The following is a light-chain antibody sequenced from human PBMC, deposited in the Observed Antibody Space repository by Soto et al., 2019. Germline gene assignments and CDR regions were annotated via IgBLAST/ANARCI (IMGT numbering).Light chain of an antibody. CDR3: HHYVSSPFT. V-gene: IGKV3-20*01. CDR2: GAS. J-gene: IGKJ3*01. CDR1: QSVSSSY. Sequence: EIVLTQSPGTLSLSPGERATLSCRASQSVSSSYLAWYQQKPGQAPWLLIYGASSRATGIPDRFSASGSGTDFTLTIGRLEPEEFAVYYCHHYVSSPFTFGPGTKVDI.